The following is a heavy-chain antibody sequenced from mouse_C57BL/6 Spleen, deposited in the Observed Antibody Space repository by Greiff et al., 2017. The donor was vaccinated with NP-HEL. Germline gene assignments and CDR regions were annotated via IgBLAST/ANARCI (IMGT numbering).Heavy chain of an antibody. Sequence: VQLQQSGAELVRPGSSVKLSCKASGYTFTSYWMHWVKQRPIQGLEWIGNIDPSDSETHYNQKFKDKATLTVDKSSSTAYMQRSSLTSEDSEVYYCARGGCYGFAYWGQGTLVTVSA. V-gene: IGHV1-52*01. CDR3: ARGGCYGFAY. J-gene: IGHJ3*01. D-gene: IGHD1-1*02. CDR1: GYTFTSYW. CDR2: IDPSDSET.